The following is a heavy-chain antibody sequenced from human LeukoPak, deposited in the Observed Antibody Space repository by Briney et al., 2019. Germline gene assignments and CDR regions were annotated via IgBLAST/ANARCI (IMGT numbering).Heavy chain of an antibody. CDR1: GYTFTDYY. V-gene: IGHV1-2*02. D-gene: IGHD2-2*02. Sequence: ASVRVSCMAPGYTFTDYYVHWVRQAPGQGLEWMGWINPNSGGTNYAQKFQGRVTMTRDTSISTAYMELSRLTSDDTAVFYCARAYTGFEAFDYWGQGTLVTVSS. CDR3: ARAYTGFEAFDY. CDR2: INPNSGGT. J-gene: IGHJ4*02.